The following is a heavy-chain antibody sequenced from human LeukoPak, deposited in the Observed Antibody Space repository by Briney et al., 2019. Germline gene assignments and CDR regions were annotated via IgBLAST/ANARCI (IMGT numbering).Heavy chain of an antibody. CDR2: INHSGST. CDR3: ARTRGYSYGFRPPIDY. Sequence: PSETLSLTCAVYGGSFSGYYWSWIRQPPGKGLEWIGEINHSGSTNYNPSLKSRVTISVDTSKNQFSLKLSSVTAADTAVYYCARTRGYSYGFRPPIDYWGQGTLVTVSS. J-gene: IGHJ4*02. CDR1: GGSFSGYY. D-gene: IGHD5-18*01. V-gene: IGHV4-34*01.